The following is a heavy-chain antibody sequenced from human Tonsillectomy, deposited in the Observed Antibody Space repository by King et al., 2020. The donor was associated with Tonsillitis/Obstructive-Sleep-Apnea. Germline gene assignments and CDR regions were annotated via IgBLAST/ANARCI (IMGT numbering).Heavy chain of an antibody. CDR1: GGSITSGAYY. Sequence: QLQESGPGLVKPSQTLSLTCTVSGGSITSGAYYWSWIRQHPGKGLEWIGYTHYSGSTYYNPSLKSRITISVDTSKNQFSLKVGSVTAADTAVYYCAGSETSNYNWNPPLAPFDYWGQGTLVTVSS. CDR2: THYSGST. CDR3: AGSETSNYNWNPPLAPFDY. D-gene: IGHD1-20*01. V-gene: IGHV4-31*03. J-gene: IGHJ4*02.